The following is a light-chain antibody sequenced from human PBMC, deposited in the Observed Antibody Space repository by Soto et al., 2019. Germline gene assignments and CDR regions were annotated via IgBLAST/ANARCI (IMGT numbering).Light chain of an antibody. V-gene: IGKV1-5*03. CDR1: QSISSW. CDR3: QQYNDNWT. Sequence: DIQMTQYPSTLSASVGDRVTITCRASQSISSWLAWYQQKPGTAPKPLIYKASTLQSGVPSRFSGSGSRTEFTLPTSSLQPDDSATYYCQQYNDNWTWGQGTKVEIK. J-gene: IGKJ1*01. CDR2: KAS.